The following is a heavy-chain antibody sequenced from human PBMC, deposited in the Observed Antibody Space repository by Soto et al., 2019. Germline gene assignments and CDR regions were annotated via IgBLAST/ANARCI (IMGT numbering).Heavy chain of an antibody. CDR1: GGSISSGAYF. J-gene: IGHJ4*02. Sequence: PSETPSLTCTVYGGSISSGAYFWNWIRQHPGKGLEWIGYIYYSVSTYYNPSLKSRFTISVDTSKNQFSLKLSSVTAADTTVYYCACFVSVATRFVGIDYWCQGTLVT. CDR3: ACFVSVATRFVGIDY. V-gene: IGHV4-30-4*01. CDR2: IYYSVST. D-gene: IGHD1-26*01.